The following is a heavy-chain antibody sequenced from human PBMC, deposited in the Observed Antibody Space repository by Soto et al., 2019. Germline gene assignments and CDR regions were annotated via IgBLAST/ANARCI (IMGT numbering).Heavy chain of an antibody. CDR2: IYYSGST. CDR1: GGSISTGGHY. V-gene: IGHV4-31*03. CDR3: ARGLYYDFGSGYYTTSPDDAFDI. J-gene: IGHJ3*02. D-gene: IGHD3-3*01. Sequence: TSETLSLTCTVSGGSISTGGHYWSWIRQHPGKGLEWIANIYYSGSTYYNPSLKSRITISVDMSKNHVSLNLNSVTAADTAVYYCARGLYYDFGSGYYTTSPDDAFDIWGQGTMVTVSS.